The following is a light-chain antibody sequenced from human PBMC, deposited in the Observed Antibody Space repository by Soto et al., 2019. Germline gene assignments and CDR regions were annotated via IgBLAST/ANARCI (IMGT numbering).Light chain of an antibody. CDR3: QQYNNWPPLT. V-gene: IGKV3-15*01. J-gene: IGKJ5*01. Sequence: EIVMTQSPATLSVSPGDRATLSCRASHSVSSNLAWYQQKPGQAPRLLIYGASTRATGIADRFSGSGSGTEFTLTISSLQSEDFAVYYCQQYNNWPPLTFGQGTRLEIK. CDR2: GAS. CDR1: HSVSSN.